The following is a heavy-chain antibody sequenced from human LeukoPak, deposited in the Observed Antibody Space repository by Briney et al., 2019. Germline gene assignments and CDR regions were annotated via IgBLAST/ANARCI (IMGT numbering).Heavy chain of an antibody. CDR1: GFTFSSYG. V-gene: IGHV3-30*18. CDR2: ISYDGSNK. CDR3: AKEEVDLHAFDI. Sequence: GRSLRLSCAASGFTFSSYGMHWVRQAPGKGLEWVAVISYDGSNKYYADSVKGRFTISRDNSKSTLYLQMNSLGAEDTAVYYCAKEEVDLHAFDIWGQGTMVTVSS. D-gene: IGHD3/OR15-3a*01. J-gene: IGHJ3*02.